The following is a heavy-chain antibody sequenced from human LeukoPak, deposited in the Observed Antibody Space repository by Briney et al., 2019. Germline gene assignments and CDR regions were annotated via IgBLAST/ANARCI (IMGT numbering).Heavy chain of an antibody. CDR1: GGSISGYY. CDR2: IYSTGST. J-gene: IGHJ3*02. Sequence: SETLSLTRSVSGGSISGYYWSWIRQPPGKGLEWLGYIYSTGSTSYHPSLKSRATISEDTSKDQLPLELTSVPAADTAVYYCARPYSSGWYGAFDIWGQGTMVTVSS. CDR3: ARPYSSGWYGAFDI. V-gene: IGHV4-4*09. D-gene: IGHD6-19*01.